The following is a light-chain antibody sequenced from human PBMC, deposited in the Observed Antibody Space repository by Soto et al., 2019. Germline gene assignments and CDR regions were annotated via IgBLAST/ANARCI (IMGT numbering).Light chain of an antibody. J-gene: IGLJ1*01. CDR1: SSDVGGYNY. CDR2: EVS. Sequence: QSALTQPASVSGSPGQSITISCTGTSSDVGGYNYVSWYQHHPGKAPKFMIYEVSNRPSGVSNRFSGSKSGNTASLTISGLQAEDEADYYCSSYTTSNTLVFGTGTKVTVL. CDR3: SSYTTSNTLV. V-gene: IGLV2-14*01.